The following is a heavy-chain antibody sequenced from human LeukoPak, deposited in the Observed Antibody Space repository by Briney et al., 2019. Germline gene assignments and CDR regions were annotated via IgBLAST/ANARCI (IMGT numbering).Heavy chain of an antibody. Sequence: GGSLRLSCAASGFTFSTYSMHWVRQAPGQGLELLALISYDGSDKYYAGSVKGRFTISRDNSKNSLYLQMNSLRADVTAVYYCAKSLRGTGLDAFDIWGQGTMVTVSS. CDR3: AKSLRGTGLDAFDI. CDR1: GFTFSTYS. V-gene: IGHV3-30*18. CDR2: ISYDGSDK. J-gene: IGHJ3*02. D-gene: IGHD2-8*02.